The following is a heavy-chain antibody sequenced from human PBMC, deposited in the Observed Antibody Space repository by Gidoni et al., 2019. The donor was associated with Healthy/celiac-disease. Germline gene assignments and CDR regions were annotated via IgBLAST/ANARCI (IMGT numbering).Heavy chain of an antibody. V-gene: IGHV3-30*02. Sequence: QVQLVESGGGVVQPGGSLRLSCAASGFPFRSYGMHWGRQAPGKGLEWVAFIRYDGSNKYYADSVKGRFTISRDNSKNTLYLQMNSLRAEDTAVYYCAKDSIVATIRGNWFDPWGQGTLVTVSS. J-gene: IGHJ5*02. CDR1: GFPFRSYG. D-gene: IGHD5-12*01. CDR2: IRYDGSNK. CDR3: AKDSIVATIRGNWFDP.